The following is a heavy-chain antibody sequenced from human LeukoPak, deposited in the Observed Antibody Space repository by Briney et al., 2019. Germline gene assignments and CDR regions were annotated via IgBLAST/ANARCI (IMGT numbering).Heavy chain of an antibody. CDR1: GFTFSSYS. CDR3: TTDRPFGELSLYYFDY. D-gene: IGHD3-10*01. Sequence: PGGSLRLSCAASGFTFSSYSMNWVRQAPGKGLEWVGRIKSKTDGGTTDYAAPVKGRFTISRDDSKNTLYLQMNSLKTEDTAVYYCTTDRPFGELSLYYFDYWGQGTLVTVSS. J-gene: IGHJ4*02. V-gene: IGHV3-15*01. CDR2: IKSKTDGGTT.